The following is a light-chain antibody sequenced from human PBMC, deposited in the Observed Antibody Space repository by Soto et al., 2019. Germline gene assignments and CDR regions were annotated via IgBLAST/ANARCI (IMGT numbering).Light chain of an antibody. V-gene: IGKV3-20*01. CDR3: QQYGSSPGLFT. CDR1: QSVTSSY. CDR2: GAS. J-gene: IGKJ3*01. Sequence: EIVLTQSPGTLSLSPGERATLSCRASQSVTSSYLAWYQQKPGQAPRLLIYGASSRATGIPDRFSGSGSGTDFTLTNSRLEPEDFAVYYCQQYGSSPGLFTFGPGTKVDFK.